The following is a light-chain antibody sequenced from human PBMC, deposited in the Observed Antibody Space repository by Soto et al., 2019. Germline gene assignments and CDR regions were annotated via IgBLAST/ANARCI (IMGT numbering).Light chain of an antibody. J-gene: IGKJ1*01. CDR3: QQYDSSPKT. CDR2: GAS. Sequence: EIVLTQSPGTLSLSPGERSTLSCRASQSVSSSYLAWYQQKPGQAPRLLIYGASSRATGIPDRFSGSGSGTDFTLTISRLEPEDFAVDYCQQYDSSPKTYGKGTKVEIK. V-gene: IGKV3-20*01. CDR1: QSVSSSY.